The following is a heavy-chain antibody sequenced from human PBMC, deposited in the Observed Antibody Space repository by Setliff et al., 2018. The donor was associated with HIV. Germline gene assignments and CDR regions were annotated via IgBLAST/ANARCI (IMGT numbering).Heavy chain of an antibody. Sequence: ASVKVSCKSSGYTFTSYAMNWVRQAPGQGLEWMGWMNPYSGNTGYAQKFRGRITMTRDTSRGTAHMELRSLRSDDTAVYFCARGYASGSGSYYFDYWGQGTLVTVS. CDR3: ARGYASGSGSYYFDY. J-gene: IGHJ4*02. D-gene: IGHD3-16*01. CDR1: GYTFTSYA. V-gene: IGHV1-8*01. CDR2: MNPYSGNT.